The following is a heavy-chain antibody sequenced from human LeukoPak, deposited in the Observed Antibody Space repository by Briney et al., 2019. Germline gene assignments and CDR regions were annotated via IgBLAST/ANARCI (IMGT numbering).Heavy chain of an antibody. CDR2: INDRGGYI. CDR3: VKERDRGIEVADDFDY. D-gene: IGHD6-19*01. J-gene: IGHJ4*02. V-gene: IGHV3-23*01. Sequence: GGSLRLSCEASGFIFSMYSMAWVRQAPGKGLEWVSVINDRGGYIQDADSVKGRFTISRDNSQNTLFLQMNSLRDEDTAVYYCVKERDRGIEVADDFDYWGQGTLVTVSS. CDR1: GFIFSMYS.